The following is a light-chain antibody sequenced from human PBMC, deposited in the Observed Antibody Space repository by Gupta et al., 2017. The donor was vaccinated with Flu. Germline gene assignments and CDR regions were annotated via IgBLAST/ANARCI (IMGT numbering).Light chain of an antibody. CDR2: WAS. Sequence: LAWYQQKPGQPPKLLIYWASTRESGVPDRFSGSGSGTDFTLTISSLQAEDVAVYYCQQYDSTPWTFGQGTKVEIK. V-gene: IGKV4-1*01. CDR3: QQYDSTPWT. J-gene: IGKJ1*01.